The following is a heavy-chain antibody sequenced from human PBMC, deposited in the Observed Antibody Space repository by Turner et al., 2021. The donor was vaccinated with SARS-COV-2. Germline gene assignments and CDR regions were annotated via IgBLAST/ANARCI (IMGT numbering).Heavy chain of an antibody. CDR3: ARVTTYDSSGYSVDY. V-gene: IGHV1-69*01. Sequence: QVQLVQSGAEVKKPGSSVKVSCKTSGGTVSSYAISWVRQAPGQGLEWMGGIIPIFATTNYAQKFRGRVTITADESTSTAYMELSSLRSEDTAVYYCARVTTYDSSGYSVDYWGQGTLVTVSS. J-gene: IGHJ4*02. CDR2: IIPIFATT. D-gene: IGHD3-22*01. CDR1: GGTVSSYA.